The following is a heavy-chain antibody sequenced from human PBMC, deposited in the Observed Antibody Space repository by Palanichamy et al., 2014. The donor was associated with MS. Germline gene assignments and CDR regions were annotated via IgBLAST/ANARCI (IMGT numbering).Heavy chain of an antibody. V-gene: IGHV3-30*18. CDR1: GFSFSNYA. CDR3: AKVLTVTTRFVSYYGMDV. J-gene: IGHJ6*02. D-gene: IGHD4-11*01. Sequence: QVQLVESGGGVVQPGGSLRLSCDASGFSFSNYAMHWVRQAPGKGLEWVALISYDGIRGFYTDSVKGRFTISRDNSKNTLYLQMNSLRAEDTAVYYCAKVLTVTTRFVSYYGMDVWGQGTTVTVSS. CDR2: ISYDGIRG.